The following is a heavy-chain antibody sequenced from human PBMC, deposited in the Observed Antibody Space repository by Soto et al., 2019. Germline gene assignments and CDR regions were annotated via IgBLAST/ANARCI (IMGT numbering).Heavy chain of an antibody. V-gene: IGHV3-74*01. CDR1: GFTFSYYW. J-gene: IGHJ3*01. CDR2: IHSDGTST. Sequence: EVQLVESGGGLVQPGESLRLSCAASGFTFSYYWMHWVRQAPGKGPVWVSRIHSDGTSTTYADSVKGRFSVSRDNXXXXXXXXXXXXXXXXXXXXXXXXXXXXXFNLWGQGTVLTVSS. CDR3: XXXXXXXFNL.